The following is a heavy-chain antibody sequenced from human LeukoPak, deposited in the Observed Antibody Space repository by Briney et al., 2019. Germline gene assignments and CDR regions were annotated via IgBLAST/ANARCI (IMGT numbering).Heavy chain of an antibody. V-gene: IGHV1-2*02. CDR2: INPHNGDT. J-gene: IGHJ4*02. Sequence: ASVKVSCKASVYTFIGYYLHWVRRAPGQGLEWMGWINPHNGDTNYAQKFQGRVTMTRDTSITTAYMELSRLKSDDTAVYYCATVRDIVVGGGPYYFDYWGQGTLVTVSS. CDR3: ATVRDIVVGGGPYYFDY. D-gene: IGHD2-15*01. CDR1: VYTFIGYY.